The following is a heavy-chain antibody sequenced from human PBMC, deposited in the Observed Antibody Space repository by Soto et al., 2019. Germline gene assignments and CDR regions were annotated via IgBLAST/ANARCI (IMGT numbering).Heavy chain of an antibody. Sequence: GESLKISCKGSGYSFTSYWISWVRQMPGKGLERMGRIDPSDSYTNYSPSFQGHVTISADKSISTAYLQWSSLKASDTAMYYCASTYYYDSSGYTYWGQGTLVTVSS. CDR3: ASTYYYDSSGYTY. J-gene: IGHJ4*02. V-gene: IGHV5-10-1*01. CDR1: GYSFTSYW. D-gene: IGHD3-22*01. CDR2: IDPSDSYT.